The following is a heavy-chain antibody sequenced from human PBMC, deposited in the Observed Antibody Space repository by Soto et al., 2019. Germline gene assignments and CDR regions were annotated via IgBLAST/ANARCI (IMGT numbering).Heavy chain of an antibody. CDR1: GYTFTHYY. CDR2: INPASGST. CDR3: ERDLAAGEH. V-gene: IGHV1-46*01. D-gene: IGHD6-13*01. J-gene: IGHJ4*02. Sequence: QVQLVQSGAEVKKPGASVKLSCRTSGYTFTHYYIHWVRQAPGQGLEWLAIINPASGSTNYAQDFQGRVTLTMDTSTTTVYMELSGLRAEDTAIFYCERDLAAGEHWGQGTLVTVSS.